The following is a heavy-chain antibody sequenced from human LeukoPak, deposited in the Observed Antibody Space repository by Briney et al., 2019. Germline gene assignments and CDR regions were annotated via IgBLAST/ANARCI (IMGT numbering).Heavy chain of an antibody. Sequence: GASVKVSCKASGGTFSSYAISWVRQAPGQGLEWMGGVIPIFGTANYAQKFQGRVTITADKSTSTAYMELSSLRSEDTAVYYCARDSSTKYNWNDLLQRDYYYGMDVWGKGTTVTVSS. CDR2: VIPIFGTA. CDR1: GGTFSSYA. V-gene: IGHV1-69*06. J-gene: IGHJ6*04. CDR3: ARDSSTKYNWNDLLQRDYYYGMDV. D-gene: IGHD1-1*01.